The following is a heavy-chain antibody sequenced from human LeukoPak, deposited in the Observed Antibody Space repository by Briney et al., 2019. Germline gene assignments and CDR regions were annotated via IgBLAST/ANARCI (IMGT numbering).Heavy chain of an antibody. Sequence: SETLSLTCTVSGYSISSGYYWGWIRQPPGKGLEWIGSIYHSGSTYYNPSLKSRVTISVDTSKNQFSLKLSSVTAADTAVYYCARSARDYVWGSYGRYNWFDPWGQGTLVTVSS. CDR2: IYHSGST. CDR3: ARSARDYVWGSYGRYNWFDP. V-gene: IGHV4-38-2*02. D-gene: IGHD3-16*01. CDR1: GYSISSGYY. J-gene: IGHJ5*02.